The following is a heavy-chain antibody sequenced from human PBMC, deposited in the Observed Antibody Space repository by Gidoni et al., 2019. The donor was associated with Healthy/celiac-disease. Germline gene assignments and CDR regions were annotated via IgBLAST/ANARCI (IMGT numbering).Heavy chain of an antibody. Sequence: EVQLVESGGGLVQPGGSLRLSCAASGFTFSSYWMSWVRQAPGKGLEWVSNIKQDGSEKYYVDSVKGRFTISRDNAKNSLYLQMNSLRAEDTAVYYCAREMTTVMADYWGQGTLVTVSS. D-gene: IGHD4-17*01. V-gene: IGHV3-7*01. CDR1: GFTFSSYW. CDR2: IKQDGSEK. J-gene: IGHJ4*02. CDR3: AREMTTVMADY.